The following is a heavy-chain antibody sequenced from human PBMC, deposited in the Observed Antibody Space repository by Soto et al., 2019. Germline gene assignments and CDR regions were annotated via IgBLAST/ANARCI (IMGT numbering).Heavy chain of an antibody. CDR3: ARDLKTGSYYYYGMDV. CDR1: GGTFRSYA. V-gene: IGHV1-69*13. CDR2: IIPIFGTA. D-gene: IGHD3-9*01. J-gene: IGHJ6*02. Sequence: SLKGTCKASGGTFRSYAISCVRQAPGQGLEWMGGIIPIFGTANYAQKFQGRVTITADESTSTAYMELSSLRSEDTAVYYCARDLKTGSYYYYGMDVWGQGTAVTVSS.